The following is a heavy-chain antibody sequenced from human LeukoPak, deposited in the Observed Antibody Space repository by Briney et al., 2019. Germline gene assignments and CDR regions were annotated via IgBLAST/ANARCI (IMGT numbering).Heavy chain of an antibody. CDR1: GFTFTSSA. J-gene: IGHJ4*02. D-gene: IGHD3-22*01. CDR3: AADRYDSSGYYHLDY. CDR2: IVVGSGNT. V-gene: IGHV1-58*02. Sequence: ASVKVSCKASGFTFTSSAMQWVRQARGQRLEWIGWIVVGSGNTNYAQKFQERVTITRDMSTSTAYMELSSLRSEDTAVYYCAADRYDSSGYYHLDYWGQGTLVTVSS.